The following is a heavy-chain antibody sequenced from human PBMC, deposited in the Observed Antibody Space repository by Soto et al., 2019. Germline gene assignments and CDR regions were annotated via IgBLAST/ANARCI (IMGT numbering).Heavy chain of an antibody. CDR3: ARTAGTTGKLDY. V-gene: IGHV3-33*01. Sequence: GGSLRLSCAASGFTFSSYGMHWVRQAPGKGLEWVAVIWYDGSNKYYADSVKGRFTISRDNSKNTLYLQMNSLRAEDTAVYYCARTAGTTGKLDYWGQGTLVTVSS. CDR1: GFTFSSYG. J-gene: IGHJ4*02. CDR2: IWYDGSNK. D-gene: IGHD1-1*01.